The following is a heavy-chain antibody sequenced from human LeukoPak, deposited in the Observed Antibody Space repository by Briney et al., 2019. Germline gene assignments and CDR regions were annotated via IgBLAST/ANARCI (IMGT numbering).Heavy chain of an antibody. CDR3: AREIFHSDWPLGTFDY. CDR2: ISAYNGNT. Sequence: GASVKVSCKASGYTFTSYGISWVRQAPGQGLEWMGWISAYNGNTNYAQKLQGRVTMTTDTSTSTAYMELSSLRSEDTAVYYCAREIFHSDWPLGTFDYWGQGTLVTVSS. V-gene: IGHV1-18*01. D-gene: IGHD3-9*01. CDR1: GYTFTSYG. J-gene: IGHJ4*02.